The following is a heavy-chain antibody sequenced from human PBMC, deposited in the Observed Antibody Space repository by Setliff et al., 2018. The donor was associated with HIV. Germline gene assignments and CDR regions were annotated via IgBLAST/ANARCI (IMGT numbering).Heavy chain of an antibody. CDR2: IDHSGST. Sequence: TLSLTCAVSGYSISSGYYWGWIRQPAGKGLEWIGSIDHSGSTYYNPSLKSRVTISVDTSKNQFSLKLSSVTAADTAVYYCARQYNRQYGMDVWGQGTTVTVSS. J-gene: IGHJ6*02. CDR1: GYSISSGYY. CDR3: ARQYNRQYGMDV. D-gene: IGHD1-20*01. V-gene: IGHV4-38-2*01.